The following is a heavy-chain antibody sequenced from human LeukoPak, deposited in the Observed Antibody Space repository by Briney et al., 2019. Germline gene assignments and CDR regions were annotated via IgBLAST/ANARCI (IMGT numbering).Heavy chain of an antibody. J-gene: IGHJ4*02. CDR1: GYTFSDFY. Sequence: ASVKVSCKASGYTFSDFYIHWVRQAPGQGLEYVGWITPKSGDTYSPQRFQGRVTMTRDASISTAYMELSSLRSDDTAVYFCARVRLADERAWAYWGQGTLVTVSS. D-gene: IGHD3-3*02. CDR2: ITPKSGDT. CDR3: ARVRLADERAWAY. V-gene: IGHV1-2*02.